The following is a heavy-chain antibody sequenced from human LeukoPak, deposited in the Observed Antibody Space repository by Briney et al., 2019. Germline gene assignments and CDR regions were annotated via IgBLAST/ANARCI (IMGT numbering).Heavy chain of an antibody. CDR3: ARGAYSSSSYRFDY. Sequence: GGSLRLSCAASGFTFSSYAMHWVRQAPGKGLEYVSAISSNGGSTYYANSVKGRFTISRDNSKNTLYLQMGSLRAEDMAVYYCARGAYSSSSYRFDYWGQGTLVTVSS. V-gene: IGHV3-64*01. CDR2: ISSNGGST. CDR1: GFTFSSYA. D-gene: IGHD6-13*01. J-gene: IGHJ4*02.